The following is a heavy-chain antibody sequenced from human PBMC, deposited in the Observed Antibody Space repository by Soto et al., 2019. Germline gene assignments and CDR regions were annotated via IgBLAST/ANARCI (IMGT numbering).Heavy chain of an antibody. CDR1: GYTFTGYY. CDR3: AVGKSIVVVNAANWFDP. CDR2: INPNSGGT. Sequence: GASVKVSCKASGYTFTGYYMHWVRQAPGQGLEWMGWINPNSGGTNYAQKFQGWVTMTRDTSISTAYMELSRLRSDDTAVYYCAVGKSIVVVNAANWFDPWGQGTLVTVSS. D-gene: IGHD3-22*01. V-gene: IGHV1-2*04. J-gene: IGHJ5*02.